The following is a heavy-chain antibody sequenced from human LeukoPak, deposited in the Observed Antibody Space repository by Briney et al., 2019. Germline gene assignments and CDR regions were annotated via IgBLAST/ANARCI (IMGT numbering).Heavy chain of an antibody. Sequence: GGSLRLSCAASGFTFGDYTMHWFRQPPGRGLQWVSPITGDGGTTSYAGSVKGRFTISRDNSKNTLYLQMNSLRAEDTAVYYCAKSPATVVTPGPFDYWGQGTLVTVSS. J-gene: IGHJ4*02. CDR2: ITGDGGTT. D-gene: IGHD4-23*01. CDR1: GFTFGDYT. CDR3: AKSPATVVTPGPFDY. V-gene: IGHV3-43*02.